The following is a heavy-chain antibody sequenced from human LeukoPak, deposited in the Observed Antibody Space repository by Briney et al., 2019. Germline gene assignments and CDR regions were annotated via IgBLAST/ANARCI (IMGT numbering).Heavy chain of an antibody. CDR2: ISSSGSDK. J-gene: IGHJ3*02. Sequence: PGGSLRLSCAASGFTFSSYSMNWVRQAPGKGLEWVSYISSSGSDKYHPDSVKGRFTISRDNAKNPLYLQMNSLRAEDTAVYYCARRTSGAFAIWGQGTKVTVSS. CDR3: ARRTSGAFAI. CDR1: GFTFSSYS. V-gene: IGHV3-21*05.